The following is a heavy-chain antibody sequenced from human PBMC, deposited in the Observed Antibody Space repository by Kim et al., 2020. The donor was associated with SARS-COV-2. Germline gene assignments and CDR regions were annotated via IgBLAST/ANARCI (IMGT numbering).Heavy chain of an antibody. V-gene: IGHV4-4*07. CDR3: VSALRH. J-gene: IGHJ4*02. D-gene: IGHD3-3*01. CDR1: GDSLSSDY. CDR2: IYTSGRT. Sequence: SETLSLTCTVSGDSLSSDYWSWNRQPAGKGLEWIGRIYTSGRTNYNPSLQSRVTMSVDISKNQFSLKLSSVRAADTAVAYCVSALRHWGQVTLVTVSS.